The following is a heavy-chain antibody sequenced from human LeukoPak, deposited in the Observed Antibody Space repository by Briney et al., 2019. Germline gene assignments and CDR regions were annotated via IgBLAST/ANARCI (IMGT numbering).Heavy chain of an antibody. J-gene: IGHJ5*02. CDR2: IYYSGST. V-gene: IGHV4-39*01. Sequence: KPSQSRSLTCTVVGGSISSSSYYWGWIRHPPGKGLEWFGSIYYSGSTYYNPSLKRRVTISVDTSKHQFSLKLSSVTAADTAVYYCARPRTLYCSSTSCYGNWFDPWGQGTLVTVSS. CDR3: ARPRTLYCSSTSCYGNWFDP. D-gene: IGHD2-2*01. CDR1: GGSISSSSYY.